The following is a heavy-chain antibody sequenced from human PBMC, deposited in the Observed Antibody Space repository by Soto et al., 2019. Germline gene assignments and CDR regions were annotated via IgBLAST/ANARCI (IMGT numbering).Heavy chain of an antibody. CDR1: GGSISSSSYY. CDR3: ASNIWFGELLYYYYGMDV. J-gene: IGHJ6*02. D-gene: IGHD3-10*01. CDR2: IYYSGST. V-gene: IGHV4-39*07. Sequence: SETLSLTCTVSGGSISSSSYYWGWIRQPPGKGLEWIGSIYYSGSTYSNPSLKSRVTISVDTSKNQFSLKLSSVTAADTAVYYCASNIWFGELLYYYYGMDVWGQGTTVTVSS.